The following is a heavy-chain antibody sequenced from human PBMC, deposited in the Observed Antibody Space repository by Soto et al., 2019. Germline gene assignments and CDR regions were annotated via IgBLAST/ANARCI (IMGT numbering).Heavy chain of an antibody. CDR1: GFTFSSYS. J-gene: IGHJ2*01. Sequence: EVQLVESGGGLVKPGGSLRLACAASGFTFSSYSMNWVRQAPGKGLEWVSSISSSSSYIYYADSVKGRSTISRDNAKNSLYPPMNSLRAEDTAVYYCARDQVAGTRYFDLWGRGTMVTVSS. CDR2: ISSSSSYI. CDR3: ARDQVAGTRYFDL. V-gene: IGHV3-21*01. D-gene: IGHD6-19*01.